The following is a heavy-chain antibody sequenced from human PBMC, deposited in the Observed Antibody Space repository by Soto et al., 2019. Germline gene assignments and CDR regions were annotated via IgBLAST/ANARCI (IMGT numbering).Heavy chain of an antibody. V-gene: IGHV3-15*07. D-gene: IGHD3-10*01. CDR1: GFTFSNAW. CDR3: TTALNYYGSGSYSI. J-gene: IGHJ3*02. Sequence: GGSLRLSCAASGFTFSNAWMNWVRQAPGKGLEWVGRIKSKADGGTIDYAAPVKGRFTISRDDSKNTLYLQMNSLKTEDTAVYYCTTALNYYGSGSYSIWGQGTMVTVSS. CDR2: IKSKADGGTI.